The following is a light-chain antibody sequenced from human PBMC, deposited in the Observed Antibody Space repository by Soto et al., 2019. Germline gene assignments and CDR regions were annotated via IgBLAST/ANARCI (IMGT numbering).Light chain of an antibody. CDR1: SSNIGAGYD. V-gene: IGLV1-40*01. J-gene: IGLJ1*01. CDR2: GNS. Sequence: QSVLTQAPSVSGAPGQRVTISCTGSSSNIGAGYDVHWYQQLPGTAPKLLIYGNSNRPSGVPDRFSGSKSGTSASLAITGRQPVDEADYYCQSYDSSLSGNVFGTGTKVTVL. CDR3: QSYDSSLSGNV.